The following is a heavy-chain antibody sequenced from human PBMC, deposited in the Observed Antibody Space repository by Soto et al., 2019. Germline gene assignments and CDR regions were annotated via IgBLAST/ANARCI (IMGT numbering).Heavy chain of an antibody. Sequence: KASETLSLTCIVSGGSISDSIYYWSLLRQPPGKGLEWIGYMYYTGSTNYNPSLESRVFMSVGTSKNQLSLQLRSVTAADTARSYCARAAVYSGWYPAYRGQGIPVTVSS. CDR1: GGSISDSIYY. CDR2: MYYTGST. J-gene: IGHJ4*02. CDR3: ARAAVYSGWYPAY. D-gene: IGHD6-19*01. V-gene: IGHV4-61*01.